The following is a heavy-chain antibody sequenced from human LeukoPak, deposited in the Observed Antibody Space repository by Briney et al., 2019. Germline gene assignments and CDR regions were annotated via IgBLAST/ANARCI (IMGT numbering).Heavy chain of an antibody. J-gene: IGHJ4*02. CDR1: GYTFTGYY. Sequence: ASVNVSCKASGYTFTGYYMHWVRQAPGQGLEWMGWINPNSGGTNYAQKFQGRVTMTRDTSISTAYMELSRLRSDDTAVYYCARVGSRIVGATKILDYWGQGTLVTVSS. D-gene: IGHD1-26*01. V-gene: IGHV1-2*02. CDR2: INPNSGGT. CDR3: ARVGSRIVGATKILDY.